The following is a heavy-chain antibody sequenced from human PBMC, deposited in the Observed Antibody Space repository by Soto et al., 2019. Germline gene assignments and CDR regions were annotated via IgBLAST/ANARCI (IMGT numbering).Heavy chain of an antibody. D-gene: IGHD4-17*01. V-gene: IGHV3-15*01. Sequence: GGSLRLSCAASGFTFSNAWMSWVRQAPGKGLERVGRIKSKTDGGTTDYAAPAKGRFTISRDDSKNTLYLQMNSLKTEDTAVYYCSRLLPAIRNWGQGTLVTVSS. CDR3: SRLLPAIRN. CDR2: IKSKTDGGTT. J-gene: IGHJ4*02. CDR1: GFTFSNAW.